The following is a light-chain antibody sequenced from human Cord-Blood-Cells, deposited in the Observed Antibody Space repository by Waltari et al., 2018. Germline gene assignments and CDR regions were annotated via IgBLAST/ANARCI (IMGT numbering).Light chain of an antibody. J-gene: IGLJ1*01. V-gene: IGLV2-11*01. CDR1: SSYVGGYNY. Sequence: QSALTQPRSVSGSPGQSVTISCTGTSSYVGGYNYVSWYQQHPGKAPKLMIYDVSKRPSGVPDRFSGSKSGTTASLTISGLQAEDEADYYCCSYAGSYVFGTGTKVTVL. CDR2: DVS. CDR3: CSYAGSYV.